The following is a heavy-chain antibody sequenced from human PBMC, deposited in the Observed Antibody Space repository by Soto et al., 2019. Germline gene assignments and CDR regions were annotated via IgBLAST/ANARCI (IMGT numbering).Heavy chain of an antibody. Sequence: LRLSCAASGFTFSSYEMNWVRQAPGKGLEWVSYISSSGSTIYYADSVKGRFTISRDNAKNSLYLQMNSLRAEDTAVYYCARDRTPIAAAGTIDYWGQGTLVTVSS. CDR1: GFTFSSYE. CDR2: ISSSGSTI. D-gene: IGHD6-13*01. V-gene: IGHV3-48*03. J-gene: IGHJ4*02. CDR3: ARDRTPIAAAGTIDY.